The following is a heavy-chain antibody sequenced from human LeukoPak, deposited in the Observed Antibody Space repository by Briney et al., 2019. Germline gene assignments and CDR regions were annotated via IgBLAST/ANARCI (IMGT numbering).Heavy chain of an antibody. CDR2: ISSSGSTI. D-gene: IGHD6-13*01. CDR3: ARSQTGSSSWYYFDY. Sequence: GGSLRLSCAASGFTFSSYEMNWVRQAPGKGLEWVSYISSSGSTIYYADSVKGRFTISRTNAKNSLYLQMNSLRAEDTAVYYCARSQTGSSSWYYFDYWGQGTLVTVSS. J-gene: IGHJ4*02. CDR1: GFTFSSYE. V-gene: IGHV3-48*03.